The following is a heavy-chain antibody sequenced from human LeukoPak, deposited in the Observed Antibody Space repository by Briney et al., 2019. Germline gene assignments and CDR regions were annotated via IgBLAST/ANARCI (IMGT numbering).Heavy chain of an antibody. Sequence: SETLSLTCTVSGGSISSGGYYWSWIRQPPGKGLEWIGYISYSGTTYYKPSLKSRVSISPDASKNEFSLKLTSVTAADTAVYYCARAWGVIRSLDFWGQGTLVTVSS. V-gene: IGHV4-30-4*08. CDR2: ISYSGTT. CDR1: GGSISSGGYY. J-gene: IGHJ4*02. CDR3: ARAWGVIRSLDF. D-gene: IGHD3-10*01.